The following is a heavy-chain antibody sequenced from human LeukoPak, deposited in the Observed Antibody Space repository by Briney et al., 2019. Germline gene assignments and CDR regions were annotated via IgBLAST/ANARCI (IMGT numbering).Heavy chain of an antibody. D-gene: IGHD1-26*01. CDR2: IHSSSGSI. J-gene: IGHJ4*02. Sequence: KAGGSLRLSCAASGFNFTNYNMNWVRQAPGKGLEWVSSIHSSSGSIYYADSLKGRFTISRDNAKNSLYLQMNSLRAEDTAVYYCARDQGRWELQLTFDYWGQGTLVTVSS. CDR3: ARDQGRWELQLTFDY. V-gene: IGHV3-21*01. CDR1: GFNFTNYN.